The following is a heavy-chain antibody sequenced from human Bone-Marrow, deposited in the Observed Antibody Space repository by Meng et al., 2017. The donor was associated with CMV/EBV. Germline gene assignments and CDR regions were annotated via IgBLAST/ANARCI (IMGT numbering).Heavy chain of an antibody. J-gene: IGHJ6*02. V-gene: IGHV3-48*04. CDR2: ISSSSSTI. CDR3: ARELLRIAVARGLYYYYGMDV. D-gene: IGHD6-19*01. Sequence: GGSLRLSCPADGSTFSSNSMNWVRQAPGKGLEWVSYISSSSSTIYYADSVKGRFTISRDNAKNSLYLQMNSLRAEDTAVYYCARELLRIAVARGLYYYYGMDVWGQGTTVTVSS. CDR1: GSTFSSNS.